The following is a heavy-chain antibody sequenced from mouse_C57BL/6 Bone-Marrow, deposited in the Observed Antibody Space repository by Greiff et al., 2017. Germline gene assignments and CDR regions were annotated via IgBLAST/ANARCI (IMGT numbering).Heavy chain of an antibody. CDR3: ARHKDHYGSSPYYARDY. Sequence: QVQLQQSGAELVKPGASVKLSCKASGYTFTEYTIHWVKQRSGQGLEWIGWFYPGSGSIKYNEKFKDKATLTADKSSSTVYMELSRLTSEDSAGYFCARHKDHYGSSPYYARDYWGQGTSVTVSS. CDR1: GYTFTEYT. V-gene: IGHV1-62-2*01. CDR2: FYPGSGSI. D-gene: IGHD1-1*01. J-gene: IGHJ4*01.